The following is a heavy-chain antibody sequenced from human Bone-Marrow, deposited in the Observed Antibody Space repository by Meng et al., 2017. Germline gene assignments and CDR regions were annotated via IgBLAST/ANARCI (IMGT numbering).Heavy chain of an antibody. D-gene: IGHD7-27*01. CDR2: INPNSGGT. CDR1: GYTYTGYY. V-gene: IGHV1-2*06. Sequence: VQLGAEVKKTGASVKGTGKASGYTYTGYYRPWVRQAPGQGLEWMGRINPNSGGTNYAQKFQGRVTMTRDTSISTAYMELSRLRSDDTAVYYCARRRDLGNWYFDLWGRGTLVTVSS. J-gene: IGHJ2*01. CDR3: ARRRDLGNWYFDL.